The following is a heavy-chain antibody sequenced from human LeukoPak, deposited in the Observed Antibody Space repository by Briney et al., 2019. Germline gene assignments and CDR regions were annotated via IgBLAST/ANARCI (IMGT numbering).Heavy chain of an antibody. Sequence: ASVKVSCKASGYTFTTYGVSWVRQAPGQGLEWMGWISAFNGNTNYAQKLQGRVTMTTDTSTSTAYMELRGLRSDDTAVYYCARDDRDGYNYEDYWGQGTLVTVSS. D-gene: IGHD5-24*01. J-gene: IGHJ4*02. V-gene: IGHV1-18*01. CDR1: GYTFTTYG. CDR3: ARDDRDGYNYEDY. CDR2: ISAFNGNT.